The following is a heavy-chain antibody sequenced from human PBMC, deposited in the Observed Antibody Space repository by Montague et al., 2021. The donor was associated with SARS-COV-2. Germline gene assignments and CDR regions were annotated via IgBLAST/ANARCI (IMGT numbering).Heavy chain of an antibody. V-gene: IGHV4-59*01. CDR2: ISFTGGT. CDR3: ARESRLQYLEWSGSRYDYYGMDV. CDR1: GGSISTSF. J-gene: IGHJ6*02. D-gene: IGHD3-3*01. Sequence: SEPLSLTCTVSGGSISTSFWSWVRQPPGKGLEWIAFISFTGGTNYNPSLKSRVVVSIDTSKRQVSLKVNSVTAADSAVYYCARESRLQYLEWSGSRYDYYGMDVWGQGTTVTVSS.